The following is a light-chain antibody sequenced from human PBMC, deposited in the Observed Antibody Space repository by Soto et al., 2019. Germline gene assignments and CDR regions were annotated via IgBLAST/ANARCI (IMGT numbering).Light chain of an antibody. CDR3: SSYTSSSTWV. CDR1: SSDVGAYNY. V-gene: IGLV2-14*01. J-gene: IGLJ3*02. Sequence: QLVLTQPASVSGSPGQSITISCTGTSSDVGAYNYVSWYQQHPGKAPKLMIYEVRNRPSGVSDRFSGSRSGNTASLTISGLQAEDESDYYCSSYTSSSTWVFGGGTKVTVL. CDR2: EVR.